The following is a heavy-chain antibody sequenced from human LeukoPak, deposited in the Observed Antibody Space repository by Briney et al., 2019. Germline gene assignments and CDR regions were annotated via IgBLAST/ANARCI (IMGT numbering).Heavy chain of an antibody. V-gene: IGHV1-69*13. CDR3: ARVYLKRDYYDSSAYFSFDY. J-gene: IGHJ4*02. CDR2: IIPIFGTA. D-gene: IGHD3-22*01. CDR1: GGTFIRYA. Sequence: SVKVSCKASGGTFIRYAISWVRQAPGQGLEWMGGIIPIFGTANYAQKFQGRITITADDSTSTAYMELSSLRSEDTAVYYCARVYLKRDYYDSSAYFSFDYWGQGTLVTVSS.